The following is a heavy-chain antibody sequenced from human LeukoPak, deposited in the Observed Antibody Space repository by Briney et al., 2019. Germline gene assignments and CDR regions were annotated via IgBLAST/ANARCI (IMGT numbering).Heavy chain of an antibody. CDR3: ARSGMVRGVIIRGFDY. J-gene: IGHJ4*02. V-gene: IGHV6-1*01. CDR2: TYYRSKWYN. D-gene: IGHD3-10*01. CDR1: GDSFSSNSAA. Sequence: SQTLSLTCAISGDSFSSNSAAWNWIRQSPSRGLEWLGRTYYRSKWYNDYAVSVKSRITINPDTSKNQFSLQLNSVTPEDTAVYYCARSGMVRGVIIRGFDYWGQGTLVTVSS.